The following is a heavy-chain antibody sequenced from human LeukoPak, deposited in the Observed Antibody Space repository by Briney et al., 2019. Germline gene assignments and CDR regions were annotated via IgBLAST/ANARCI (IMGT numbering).Heavy chain of an antibody. CDR1: GGTFSSYA. D-gene: IGHD2-2*01. J-gene: IGHJ6*03. CDR3: ATDLIYCSSTSCLPHYYYYYMDV. CDR2: IIPIFGTA. Sequence: SVKVSCKASGGTFSSYAISWVRQAPGQGLEWMGGIIPIFGTANYAQKFQGRVTITADESTSTAYMELSSLRSEDTAVYYCATDLIYCSSTSCLPHYYYYYMDVWGKGTTVTVSS. V-gene: IGHV1-69*01.